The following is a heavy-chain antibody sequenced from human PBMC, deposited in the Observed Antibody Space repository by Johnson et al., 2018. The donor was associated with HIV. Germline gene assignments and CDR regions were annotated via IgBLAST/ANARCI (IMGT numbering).Heavy chain of an antibody. D-gene: IGHD3-3*01. Sequence: VQLVESGGGLVQPGGSLRLSCAASGFTVSSNYMSWVRQAPGKGLEWVSVIYSGGSTYYAASVKGRFTISRDNSKNTLYLQMNSLRAVDTSVFYCARPPPYYDFWSGNYAFDIWGQGTMVTVSS. V-gene: IGHV3-66*04. CDR3: ARPPPYYDFWSGNYAFDI. J-gene: IGHJ3*02. CDR2: IYSGGST. CDR1: GFTVSSNY.